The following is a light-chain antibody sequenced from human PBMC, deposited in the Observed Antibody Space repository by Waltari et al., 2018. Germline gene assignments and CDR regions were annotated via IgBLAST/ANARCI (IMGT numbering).Light chain of an antibody. J-gene: IGLJ2*01. V-gene: IGLV1-47*01. Sequence: QSVLTQSPSASGTPWQRVTISCSRSSSNIESNHVFWYQQIPGTAPKLLIFRDKVRPSGVPDRFSASKSGTSASLAISGLRSEDEADYYCAAWDNSLSGVLFGGGTKLTVL. CDR1: SSNIESNH. CDR2: RDK. CDR3: AAWDNSLSGVL.